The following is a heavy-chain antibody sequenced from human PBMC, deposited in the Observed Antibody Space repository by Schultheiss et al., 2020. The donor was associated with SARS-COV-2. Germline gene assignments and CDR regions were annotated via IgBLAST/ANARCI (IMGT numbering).Heavy chain of an antibody. CDR3: ARDPDGYLVYHHGMDV. Sequence: GGSLRLSCAASGFTFSSYGMHWVRQAPGKGLEWVSAISGSGGSTYYADSVKGRFTISRDNSKNTLYLQMGSLRAEDMAVYYCARDPDGYLVYHHGMDVWGQGTTVTVSS. D-gene: IGHD5-24*01. CDR2: ISGSGGST. CDR1: GFTFSSYG. V-gene: IGHV3-NL1*01. J-gene: IGHJ6*02.